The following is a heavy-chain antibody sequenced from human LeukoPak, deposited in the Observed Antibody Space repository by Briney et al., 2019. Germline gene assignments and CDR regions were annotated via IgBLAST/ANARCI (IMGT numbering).Heavy chain of an antibody. J-gene: IGHJ4*02. D-gene: IGHD6-6*01. CDR1: GFSFSGHW. V-gene: IGHV3-74*01. CDR2: ISPTVSTT. CDR3: ARGPNSNWSGLDF. Sequence: GGSLRLSCTASGFSFSGHWMHWARHLPGKGLVWVSRISPTVSTTSYADSVKGRFTVSRDNAKNTLYLQVNNLRAEDTAVYYCARGPNSNWSGLDFWGQGTLLTVSS.